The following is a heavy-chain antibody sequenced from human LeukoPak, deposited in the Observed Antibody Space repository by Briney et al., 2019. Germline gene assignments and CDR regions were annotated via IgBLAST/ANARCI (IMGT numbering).Heavy chain of an antibody. J-gene: IGHJ6*03. CDR2: INPNSGGT. Sequence: ASVKVSCKASGYTFTGYYMHWVRQAPGQGLEWMGWINPNSGGTNYAQKFQGRVTMTRDTSISTAYMELSRLRSDDTAVYYCARRGLQGYYYYYMDVWGKGTTVTISS. V-gene: IGHV1-2*02. D-gene: IGHD5-24*01. CDR1: GYTFTGYY. CDR3: ARRGLQGYYYYYMDV.